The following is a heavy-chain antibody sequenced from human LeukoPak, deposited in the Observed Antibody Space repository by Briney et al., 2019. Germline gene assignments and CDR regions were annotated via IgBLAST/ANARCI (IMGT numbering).Heavy chain of an antibody. CDR2: IWSDGSKK. V-gene: IGHV3-33*01. Sequence: GGSLRLSCAASGFTFSKFGMHWVRQAPGKGLEGVAIIWSDGSKKYYADSVKGRFTISRENSKNTVYLQMNSLRVEDTAVYYCAAHEGTPMVLYWGQGTLVTVSS. CDR3: AAHEGTPMVLY. J-gene: IGHJ4*02. CDR1: GFTFSKFG. D-gene: IGHD5-18*01.